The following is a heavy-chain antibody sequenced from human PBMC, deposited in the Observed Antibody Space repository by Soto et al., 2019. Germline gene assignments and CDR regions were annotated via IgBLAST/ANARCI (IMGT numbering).Heavy chain of an antibody. CDR1: GFIFNTYG. V-gene: IGHV3-33*05. J-gene: IGHJ4*02. CDR3: ASQLYSSGWHYFDY. Sequence: GGSLRLSCAASGFIFNTYGLHWVRQAPGKGLEWVAVISYDGSDDKYADSVKGRFTISRDNSKNTVYLQMSSLRAEDTAVYYCASQLYSSGWHYFDYWGQGTLVTVSS. CDR2: ISYDGSDD. D-gene: IGHD6-19*01.